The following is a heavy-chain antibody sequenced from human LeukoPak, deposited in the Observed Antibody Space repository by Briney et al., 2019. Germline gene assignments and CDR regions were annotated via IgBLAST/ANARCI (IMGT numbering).Heavy chain of an antibody. Sequence: PGGSLRLSCAASGFSFSSYAMSWVRQAPGKGLEWVSGISGSGDSTYYADSVKGRFTISRDNSKNTLYLQMNSLRAEDTAVYYCAKGGLTSGTCYSAVDYWGQGTLVTVSS. V-gene: IGHV3-23*01. CDR2: ISGSGDST. CDR3: AKGGLTSGTCYSAVDY. CDR1: GFSFSSYA. J-gene: IGHJ4*02. D-gene: IGHD2-15*01.